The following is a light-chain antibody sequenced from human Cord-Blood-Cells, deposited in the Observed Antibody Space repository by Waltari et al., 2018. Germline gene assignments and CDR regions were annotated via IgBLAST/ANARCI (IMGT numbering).Light chain of an antibody. J-gene: IGKJ1*01. CDR1: QRVSSSY. V-gene: IGKV3-20*01. CDR2: GAS. CDR3: TQDGSART. Sequence: ELVLTQSPGTLSLSPGARATLSCSASQRVSSSYLAWYQQEPGQAPTLLIYGASSRPTCIPDRFSGSGSGTELTLTISRLEPEDCAVYYCTQDGSARTFGQGTKVEIK.